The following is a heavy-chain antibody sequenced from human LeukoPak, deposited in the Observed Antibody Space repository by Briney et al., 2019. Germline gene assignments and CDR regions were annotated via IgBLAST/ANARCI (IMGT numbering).Heavy chain of an antibody. J-gene: IGHJ4*02. CDR3: ARDSIAAAGDY. V-gene: IGHV1-3*01. Sequence: ASVKVSCKASGYTFTGYYMHWVRQAPGQRLEWMGWINAGNGNTKYSQKFQGRVTITRDTSASTAYMELSSLRSEDTAVYYCARDSIAAAGDYWGQGTLVTVSS. D-gene: IGHD6-13*01. CDR1: GYTFTGYY. CDR2: INAGNGNT.